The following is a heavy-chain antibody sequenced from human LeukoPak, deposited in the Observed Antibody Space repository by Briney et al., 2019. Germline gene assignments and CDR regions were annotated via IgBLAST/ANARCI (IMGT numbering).Heavy chain of an antibody. CDR2: ISGSGGST. CDR3: AKNSAGPRDVLLSPNLFDY. Sequence: GGSLRLSCAASGFTFSDYWMSWVRQAPGKGLEWVSAISGSGGSTYYADSVKGRFTISRDNSKNTLYLQMNSLRAEDTAVYYCAKNSAGPRDVLLSPNLFDYWGQGTLVTVSS. J-gene: IGHJ4*02. CDR1: GFTFSDYW. D-gene: IGHD2/OR15-2a*01. V-gene: IGHV3-23*01.